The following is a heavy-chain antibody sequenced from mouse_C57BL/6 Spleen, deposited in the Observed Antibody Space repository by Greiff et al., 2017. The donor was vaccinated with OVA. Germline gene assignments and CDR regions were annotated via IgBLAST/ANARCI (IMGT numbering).Heavy chain of an antibody. D-gene: IGHD2-1*01. Sequence: QVQLQQPGAELVRPGSSVKLSCKASGYTFTSYWMHWVKQRPIQGLEWIGNIDPSDSETHYNQKFKDKATLTVDKSSSTAYMQLSSLTSEDSAVYYCAREGGNYLFFAYWGQGTLVTVSA. CDR1: GYTFTSYW. V-gene: IGHV1-52*01. CDR2: IDPSDSET. J-gene: IGHJ3*01. CDR3: AREGGNYLFFAY.